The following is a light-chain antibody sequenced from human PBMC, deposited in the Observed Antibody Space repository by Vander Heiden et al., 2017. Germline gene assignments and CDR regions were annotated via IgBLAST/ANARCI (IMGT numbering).Light chain of an antibody. V-gene: IGLV1-36*01. CDR2: YDD. J-gene: IGLJ3*02. CDR3: AASADSLNGVV. CDR1: SSNIGNNA. Sequence: QSVPTQPPSVSAAPRQRVTISCSGSSSNIGNNAVNWYQQLPGKAPKRLIVYDDLLPSGVSDRFSCYKAGTSASPETSGLQSEEEADDYCAASADSLNGVVFGGGTKLTVL.